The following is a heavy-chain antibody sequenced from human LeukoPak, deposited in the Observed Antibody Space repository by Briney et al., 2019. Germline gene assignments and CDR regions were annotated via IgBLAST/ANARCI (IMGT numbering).Heavy chain of an antibody. CDR1: GFTFSSYG. Sequence: GGSLRLSCAASGFTFSSYGMHWVRQAPGKGLEWVAFIRYDGSNKYYADSVKGRFTISRDNSKNTLYLQMNSLRAEDTAVYYCAKVRYYDRSGGFGYWGQGTLVTVSS. J-gene: IGHJ4*02. CDR3: AKVRYYDRSGGFGY. V-gene: IGHV3-30*02. CDR2: IRYDGSNK. D-gene: IGHD3-22*01.